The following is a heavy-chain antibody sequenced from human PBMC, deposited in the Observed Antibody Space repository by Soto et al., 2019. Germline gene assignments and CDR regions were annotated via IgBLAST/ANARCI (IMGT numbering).Heavy chain of an antibody. Sequence: SETLSLTCTVSGGSISSGGYYWSWIRQHPGKGLEWVGYIYYSGSTYYNPSLKSRVTISVDTSKNQFSLKLSSVTAADTAVYYCARDGDSNYPNWFDPWGQGTLVTVSS. J-gene: IGHJ5*02. CDR2: IYYSGST. D-gene: IGHD4-4*01. V-gene: IGHV4-31*03. CDR3: ARDGDSNYPNWFDP. CDR1: GGSISSGGYY.